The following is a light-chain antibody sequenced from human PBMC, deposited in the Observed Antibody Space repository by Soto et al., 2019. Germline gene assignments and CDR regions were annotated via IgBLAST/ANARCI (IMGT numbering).Light chain of an antibody. CDR2: SNN. Sequence: QSVLTQPPSASGTPGQRVTISCSGSSSNIGSNSVNWYQQLPGTAPKVLIYSNNHRPSGVPDRFSGSKSGTSASLAISGLQSEEEADYYCAAWDGSLNGVVFGGGTKVTVL. V-gene: IGLV1-44*01. CDR1: SSNIGSNS. CDR3: AAWDGSLNGVV. J-gene: IGLJ2*01.